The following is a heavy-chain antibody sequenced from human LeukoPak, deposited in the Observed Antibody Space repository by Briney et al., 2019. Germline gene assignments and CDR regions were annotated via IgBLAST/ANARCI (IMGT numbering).Heavy chain of an antibody. Sequence: GGSLRLSCGASGFTFDDYWMSWVRQAPGQGLEWAANINQDGSEKYYLDSAKGRSTISRDNARNSLYLQVNSLRAEDTAVYYCARDRPYDSSGYYAPYYYYMDVWGKGTTVTISS. CDR2: INQDGSEK. CDR3: ARDRPYDSSGYYAPYYYYMDV. V-gene: IGHV3-7*01. J-gene: IGHJ6*03. D-gene: IGHD3-22*01. CDR1: GFTFDDYW.